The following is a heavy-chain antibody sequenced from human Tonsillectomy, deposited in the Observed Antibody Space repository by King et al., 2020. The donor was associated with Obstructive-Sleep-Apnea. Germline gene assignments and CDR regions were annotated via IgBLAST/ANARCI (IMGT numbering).Heavy chain of an antibody. J-gene: IGHJ4*01. CDR3: ALRVATQSFDY. V-gene: IGHV2-5*02. CDR2: IYWDDDK. D-gene: IGHD5-12*01. CDR1: GFSLSTSGVG. Sequence: TLKESGPTLVKPTQTLTLTCTFSGFSLSTSGVGVGWIRQPPGKALERLALIYWDDDKRYSPSLKSRLTITKDTSKNQVVLTMTNMDPVDTATYYCALRVATQSFDYWGQGTLVTVSS.